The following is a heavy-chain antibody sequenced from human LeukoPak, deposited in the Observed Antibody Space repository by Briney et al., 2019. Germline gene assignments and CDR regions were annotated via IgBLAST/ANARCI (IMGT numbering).Heavy chain of an antibody. Sequence: ASVKVSCKASGYTFTGYYMHWVRQAPGQGLEWMGWINPNSGGTNYAQKFQGRVTMTRDTSISTAYMELSRLRSDDTAVYSCARAEYDFWGGSLYYYGMDVWGQGTTVTVSS. V-gene: IGHV1-2*02. CDR2: INPNSGGT. CDR3: ARAEYDFWGGSLYYYGMDV. D-gene: IGHD3-3*01. J-gene: IGHJ6*02. CDR1: GYTFTGYY.